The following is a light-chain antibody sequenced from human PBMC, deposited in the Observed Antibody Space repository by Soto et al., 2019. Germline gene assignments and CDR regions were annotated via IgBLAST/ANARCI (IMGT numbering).Light chain of an antibody. J-gene: IGKJ5*01. CDR2: AAS. CDR1: QSIRIN. V-gene: IGKV3-15*01. CDR3: QQYNNWIT. Sequence: EILMTQSPATLSVSPGERAILSCRASQSIRINLAWYQQKPGQAPRLLIYAASNRATGVPARLSGSWSGTEFTLTISSMKSEDFAVYYCQQYNNWITFGQGTRLEIK.